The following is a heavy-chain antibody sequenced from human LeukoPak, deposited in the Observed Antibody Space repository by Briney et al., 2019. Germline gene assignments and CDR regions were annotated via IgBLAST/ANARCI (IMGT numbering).Heavy chain of an antibody. V-gene: IGHV1-2*02. D-gene: IGHD3-16*01. Sequence: ATVKGSCKASGYSFTGYFMQWVRQAPVQGLEWMGWINPNSGDTNYAQKFQGRVTMTRDTSISTAYMELSRLRSDDAAVYYCARRFYCAMDVWGQGTTVTVSS. J-gene: IGHJ6*02. CDR1: GYSFTGYF. CDR3: ARRFYCAMDV. CDR2: INPNSGDT.